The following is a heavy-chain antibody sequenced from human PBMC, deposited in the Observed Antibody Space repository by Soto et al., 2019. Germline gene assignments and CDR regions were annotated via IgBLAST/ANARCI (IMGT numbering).Heavy chain of an antibody. V-gene: IGHV3-7*01. CDR3: ASDLNWPNF. CDR1: GFTFSTYS. Sequence: EVQLVESGGGLVQPGGSLRLSCAASGFTFSTYSMTWVRQAPGKGLEWVATIKPDGSERWYVDSVKGRFTISRDNAKNSLYLEMNSLRAEDTAVYFCASDLNWPNFWGQGSLVAVSS. J-gene: IGHJ4*02. D-gene: IGHD1-20*01. CDR2: IKPDGSER.